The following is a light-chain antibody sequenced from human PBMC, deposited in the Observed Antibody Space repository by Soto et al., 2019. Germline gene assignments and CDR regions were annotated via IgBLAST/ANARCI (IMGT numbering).Light chain of an antibody. J-gene: IGKJ5*01. CDR1: QSVSSNY. V-gene: IGKV3-20*01. CDR3: QQYGSSPPIT. CDR2: GAS. Sequence: ELVLTQAPGTLSLSPWERATLSCRASQSVSSNYLAWYQQKPGQAPRLLIYGASSRATGIPDRFSGSGSGTDFTLTISRLEPEDFAVYYCQQYGSSPPITFGQGTRLEIK.